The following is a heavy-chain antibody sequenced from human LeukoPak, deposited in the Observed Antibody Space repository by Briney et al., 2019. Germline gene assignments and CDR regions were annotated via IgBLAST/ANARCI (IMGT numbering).Heavy chain of an antibody. Sequence: SETLSLTCSVSGGLITTSIHYWAWIRQPPGKGLGWIASIYYNGITYYNASLESRVTMSVDTSTNQFSLRLRSVSAADTSVYYCARQPTVKRGAVASNFDYWGRGTLVTVSS. CDR3: ARQPTVKRGAVASNFDY. J-gene: IGHJ4*02. CDR2: IYYNGIT. CDR1: GGLITTSIHY. D-gene: IGHD6-19*01. V-gene: IGHV4-39*01.